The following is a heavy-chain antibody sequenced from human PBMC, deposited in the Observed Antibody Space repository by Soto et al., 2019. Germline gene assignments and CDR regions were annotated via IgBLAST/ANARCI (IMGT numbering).Heavy chain of an antibody. CDR1: GFTFSSYA. CDR3: ANSVVVEAAMTQDY. J-gene: IGHJ4*02. V-gene: IGHV3-23*01. CDR2: ISGSGGST. D-gene: IGHD2-15*01. Sequence: EVQLLESGGGLVQPGGSLRLSCAASGFTFSSYAMSWVRQAPGKGLEWVSAISGSGGSTYYADSVKGRFTIARDNSKSMLYLQMNSLSAEETAVYYCANSVVVEAAMTQDYWGQGTLVTVCS.